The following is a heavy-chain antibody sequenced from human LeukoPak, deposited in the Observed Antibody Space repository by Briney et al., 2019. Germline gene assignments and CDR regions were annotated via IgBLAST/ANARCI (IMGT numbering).Heavy chain of an antibody. CDR3: ARERGPDYDYVWGSYYYYYYYYMDV. CDR2: ISSSSSYI. CDR1: GFTFSSYS. V-gene: IGHV3-21*01. J-gene: IGHJ6*03. Sequence: PGGSLRLSCAASGFTFSSYSMNWVRQAPGKGLEWVSSISSSSSYIYYADSVKGRFTISRDNAKNSLYLQMNSLRAEDTAVYYCARERGPDYDYVWGSYYYYYYYYMDVWGKGTTVTISS. D-gene: IGHD3-16*01.